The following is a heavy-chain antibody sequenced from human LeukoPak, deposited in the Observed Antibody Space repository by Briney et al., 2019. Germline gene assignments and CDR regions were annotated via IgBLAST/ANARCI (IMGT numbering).Heavy chain of an antibody. CDR2: ISYDGSNK. CDR3: AREWDTAN. D-gene: IGHD5-18*01. CDR1: GFTFSSYA. J-gene: IGHJ4*02. Sequence: PGGSLRLSCAAPGFTFSSYAMHWVRQAPGKGLEWVAVISYDGSNKYYADSVKGRFTISRDNSKNTLYLQMNSLRAEDTAVYYCAREWDTANWGQGTLVTVSS. V-gene: IGHV3-30-3*01.